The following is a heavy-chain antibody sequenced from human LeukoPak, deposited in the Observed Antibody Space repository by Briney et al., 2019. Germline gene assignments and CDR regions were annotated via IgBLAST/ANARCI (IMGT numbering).Heavy chain of an antibody. D-gene: IGHD1-26*01. J-gene: IGHJ4*02. CDR2: ISGSGGST. V-gene: IGHV3-23*01. Sequence: GVSLRLSCAAGGFTFSSYAMSWVRQAPGKGLEWVSVISGSGGSTYSADSVKGRFTISRDNSKNTLYLQMNSLRAEDTAAYFCAKSQDGGRLFHFDYWGQGTLVTVSS. CDR3: AKSQDGGRLFHFDY. CDR1: GFTFSSYA.